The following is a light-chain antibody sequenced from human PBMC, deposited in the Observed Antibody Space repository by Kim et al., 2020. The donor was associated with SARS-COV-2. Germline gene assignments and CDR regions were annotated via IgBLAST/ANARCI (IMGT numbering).Light chain of an antibody. CDR2: DIN. V-gene: IGLV3-19*01. CDR3: TPRDSSGHRLM. J-gene: IGLJ3*02. CDR1: SLGLYY. Sequence: ALGQTVRIKCQGDSLGLYYASWYQQKPVQAPLLVIYDINNRPPGIPDRFSGSTAGNTASLPFTGAQAEDEADYYCTPRDSSGHRLMFGGGTQLTVL.